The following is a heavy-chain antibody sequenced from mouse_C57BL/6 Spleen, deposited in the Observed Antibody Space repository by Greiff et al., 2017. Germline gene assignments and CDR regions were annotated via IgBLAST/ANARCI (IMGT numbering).Heavy chain of an antibody. D-gene: IGHD2-4*01. CDR2: IYPRSGNT. J-gene: IGHJ3*01. CDR1: GYTFTSYG. Sequence: VQRVESGAELARPGASVKLSCKASGYTFTSYGISWVQQRTGQGLEWIGEIYPRSGNTYYNEKFKGKATLTADKSSSTAYMELRSLTSEDSAVYFCAIYYDYDGGFAYWGQGTLVTVSA. V-gene: IGHV1-81*01. CDR3: AIYYDYDGGFAY.